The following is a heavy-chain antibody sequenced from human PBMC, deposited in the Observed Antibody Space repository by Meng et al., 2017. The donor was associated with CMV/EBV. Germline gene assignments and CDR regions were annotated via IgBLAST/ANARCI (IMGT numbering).Heavy chain of an antibody. CDR1: GGSVSSGSYY. V-gene: IGHV4-61*01. Sequence: SETLSLTCTVSGGSVSSGSYYWNWIRQPPGKGLEWIGYIYYSGSTNYNPSLKSRVTISVDTSKNQFSLKLSSVTAADTAVYYCAREGSDSIFGVASHLNWFDPWGQGTLVTVSS. D-gene: IGHD3-3*01. CDR2: IYYSGST. J-gene: IGHJ5*02. CDR3: AREGSDSIFGVASHLNWFDP.